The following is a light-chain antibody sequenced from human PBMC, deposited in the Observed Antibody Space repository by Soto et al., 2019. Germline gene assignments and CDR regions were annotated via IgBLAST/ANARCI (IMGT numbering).Light chain of an antibody. V-gene: IGKV1-39*01. CDR3: QQSYSTPRET. CDR2: AAS. CDR1: QSISSY. J-gene: IGKJ4*01. Sequence: DIQMTQSPSSLSASVGDRVTITCRASQSISSYLNWYQQKPGKAPKLLIYAASSLQSGVPSRFIGSGSGTDFTLTISSLQPEDFATYYCQQSYSTPRETFGGGTKVEIK.